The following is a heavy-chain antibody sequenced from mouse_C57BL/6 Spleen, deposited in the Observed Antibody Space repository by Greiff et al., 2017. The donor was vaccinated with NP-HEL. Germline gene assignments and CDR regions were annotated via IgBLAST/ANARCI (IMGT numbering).Heavy chain of an antibody. J-gene: IGHJ4*01. V-gene: IGHV5-6*01. Sequence: EVKLQESGGDLVKPGGSLKLSCAASGFTFSSYGMSWVRQTPDKRLEWVATISSGGSYTYYPDSVKGRFTISRDNAKNTLYLQMSSLKSEDTAMYYCARREDYFYAMDYWGQGTSVTVSS. CDR3: ARREDYFYAMDY. CDR1: GFTFSSYG. D-gene: IGHD1-1*01. CDR2: ISSGGSYT.